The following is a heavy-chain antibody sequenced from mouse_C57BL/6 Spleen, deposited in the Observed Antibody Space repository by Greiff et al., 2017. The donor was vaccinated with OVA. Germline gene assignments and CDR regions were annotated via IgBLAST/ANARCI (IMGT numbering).Heavy chain of an antibody. CDR1: GYTFTDYN. V-gene: IGHV1-18*01. J-gene: IGHJ2*01. CDR3: ARAHWDVGYFDY. D-gene: IGHD4-1*01. CDR2: INPNNGGT. Sequence: VQLKESGPELVKPGASVKIPCKASGYTFTDYNMDWVKQSHGKSLEWIGDINPNNGGTIYNQKFKGKATLTVDKSSSTAYMELRSLTSEDTAVYYCARAHWDVGYFDYWGQGTTLTVSS.